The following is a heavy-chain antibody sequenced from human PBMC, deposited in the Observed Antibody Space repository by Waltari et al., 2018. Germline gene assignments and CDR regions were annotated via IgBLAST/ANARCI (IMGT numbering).Heavy chain of an antibody. CDR1: GFTFSSYW. J-gene: IGHJ4*02. D-gene: IGHD4-17*01. CDR2: INSEGSST. CDR3: APTLYGDYVFDY. V-gene: IGHV3-74*01. Sequence: EVQLVESGGGLVQPGGSLRLSCAASGFTFSSYWMHWVRQAPGKGLGWVSSINSEGSSTSYADCVKGRCTISRDKAKNTLYLQMNSLRAEDTAVYYCAPTLYGDYVFDYWGQGTLVTVSS.